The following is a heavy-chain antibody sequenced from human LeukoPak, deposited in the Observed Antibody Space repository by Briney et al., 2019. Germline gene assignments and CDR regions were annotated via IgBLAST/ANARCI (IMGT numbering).Heavy chain of an antibody. CDR1: GGSFSGFY. D-gene: IGHD6-13*01. J-gene: IGHJ4*02. CDR2: INHSGST. CDR3: ARAVTYSSSWYDY. V-gene: IGHV4-34*01. Sequence: SETLSLTCAAYGGSFSGFYWSWIRQPPGKGLEWIGEINHSGSTNYNPSLKSRVTISVDTSKNQFSLKLSSVTAADTAVYYCARAVTYSSSWYDYWGQGTLVTVSS.